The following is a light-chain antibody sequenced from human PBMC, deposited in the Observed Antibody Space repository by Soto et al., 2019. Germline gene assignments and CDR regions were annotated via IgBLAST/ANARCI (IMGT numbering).Light chain of an antibody. CDR2: SNN. Sequence: QSVLTQPPSGSGTPGQTVTISCSGSSSNIGSNTVNWYQQLPGTAPKLLIYSNNQRPSGVPDRFSGSKSGTSASLAISGLQPEDEADYYCAAWDDSLNVVVFGGGTKLTVL. CDR3: AAWDDSLNVVV. V-gene: IGLV1-44*01. J-gene: IGLJ2*01. CDR1: SSNIGSNT.